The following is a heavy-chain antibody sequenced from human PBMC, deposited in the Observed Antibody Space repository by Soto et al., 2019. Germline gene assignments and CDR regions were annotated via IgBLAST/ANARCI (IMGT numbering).Heavy chain of an antibody. V-gene: IGHV3-30*18. CDR1: GFTFSSSG. CDR2: ISYDGSNK. Sequence: PGGSLRLSCAASGFTFSSSGMHWVRQAPGKGLEWVAVISYDGSNKFYADSVKGRLTISRDNFRNTLCLQMNSLRAEDTAVYYCAKEFHSWNYFDYWGQGTLVTVSS. CDR3: AKEFHSWNYFDY. J-gene: IGHJ4*02. D-gene: IGHD1-20*01.